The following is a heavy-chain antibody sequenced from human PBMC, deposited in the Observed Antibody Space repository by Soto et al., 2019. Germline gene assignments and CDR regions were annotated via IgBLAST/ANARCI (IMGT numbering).Heavy chain of an antibody. CDR1: GGTFSSYA. D-gene: IGHD2-2*01. CDR2: IIPIFGTA. CDR3: ARELGVVVPAAMAGWFDP. V-gene: IGHV1-69*13. J-gene: IGHJ5*02. Sequence: ASVKVSCKASGGTFSSYAISWVRQAPGQGLEWMGGIIPIFGTANYEQKFQGRVTITADESTSTAYMELSSLRSEDTAVYYCARELGVVVPAAMAGWFDPWGQGTLVTVSS.